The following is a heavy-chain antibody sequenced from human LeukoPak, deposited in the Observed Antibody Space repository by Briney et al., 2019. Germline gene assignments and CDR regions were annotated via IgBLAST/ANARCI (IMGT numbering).Heavy chain of an antibody. J-gene: IGHJ4*02. CDR3: ARSSGWLPFDY. CDR2: IYYSGST. Sequence: SETLSLTCTVSGGSISSSSYYWGWIRQPPGKGLEWIGSIYYSGSTNYNPSLKSRVTISVDTSKNQFSLKLSSVTAADTAVYYCARSSGWLPFDYWGQGTLVTVSS. V-gene: IGHV4-39*07. CDR1: GGSISSSSYY. D-gene: IGHD6-19*01.